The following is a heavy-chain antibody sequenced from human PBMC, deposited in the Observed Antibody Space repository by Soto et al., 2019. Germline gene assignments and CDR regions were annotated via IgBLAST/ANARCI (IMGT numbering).Heavy chain of an antibody. Sequence: SETLSLTCTVSGGSISSYYWSWIRQPPGKGLEWIGYIYYSGSTNYNPSLKSRVTISVDTSKNQFSLKLSSVTAADTSVYYCARDEGVVLSGYYYYYGMDVWGQGTTVT. D-gene: IGHD2-8*01. CDR1: GGSISSYY. V-gene: IGHV4-59*01. CDR2: IYYSGST. J-gene: IGHJ6*02. CDR3: ARDEGVVLSGYYYYYGMDV.